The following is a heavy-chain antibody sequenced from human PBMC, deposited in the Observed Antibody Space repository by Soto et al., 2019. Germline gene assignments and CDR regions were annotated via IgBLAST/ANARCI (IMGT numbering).Heavy chain of an antibody. CDR1: GFTFSSYS. CDR3: ARSRLGGYYELNY. D-gene: IGHD1-26*01. CDR2: ISSSSSYI. Sequence: EVQLVESGGGLVKPGGSLRLSCAASGFTFSSYSMNWVRQAPGKGLEWVSSISSSSSYIYYADSVKGRFTISRDNAKNSLYLQMNSLRAEDTAVYYCARSRLGGYYELNYWGQGTLVTVSS. J-gene: IGHJ4*02. V-gene: IGHV3-21*01.